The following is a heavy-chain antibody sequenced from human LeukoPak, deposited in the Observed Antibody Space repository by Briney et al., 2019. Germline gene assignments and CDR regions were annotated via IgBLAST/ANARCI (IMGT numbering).Heavy chain of an antibody. CDR3: ARDNGSGYTKGYEHYYYYLDV. J-gene: IGHJ6*03. V-gene: IGHV4-61*02. D-gene: IGHD3-3*02. CDR1: GGSISSGSYY. Sequence: PSQTQSLTCTVSGGSISSGSYYWSWIRQPAGKGLEWIGRIYTSGSTNYNPSLMSRVTLSIDKSKKYISLILTSVTAADTALYYCARDNGSGYTKGYEHYYYYLDVWGKGTTVTVSS. CDR2: IYTSGST.